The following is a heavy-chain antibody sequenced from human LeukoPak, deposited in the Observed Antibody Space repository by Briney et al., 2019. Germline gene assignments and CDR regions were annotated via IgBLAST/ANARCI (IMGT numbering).Heavy chain of an antibody. V-gene: IGHV4-39*07. CDR2: IYYSGST. J-gene: IGHJ6*02. D-gene: IGHD3-22*01. Sequence: SETLSLTCTVSGGSISSSSYYWGWIRQPPGKGLEWIGGIYYSGSTYYNPSLKSRVTISVDTSKNQFSLKLSSVTAADTAVYYCARAVTDDSSGYHYYYGMDVWGQGTTVTVSS. CDR3: ARAVTDDSSGYHYYYGMDV. CDR1: GGSISSSSYY.